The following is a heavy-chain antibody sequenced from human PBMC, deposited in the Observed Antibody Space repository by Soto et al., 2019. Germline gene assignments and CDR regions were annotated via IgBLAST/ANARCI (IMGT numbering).Heavy chain of an antibody. Sequence: PSETLSLTCTVSGGSISSGDYYWSWIRQPPGKGLEWIGYIYYSGSTYYNPSLKSRVTISVDTSKNQFSLKLSSVTAADTAVYYCARGTTVRFLEWSFFDYWGQGTLVTVSS. V-gene: IGHV4-30-4*01. CDR3: ARGTTVRFLEWSFFDY. CDR2: IYYSGST. D-gene: IGHD3-3*01. J-gene: IGHJ4*02. CDR1: GGSISSGDYY.